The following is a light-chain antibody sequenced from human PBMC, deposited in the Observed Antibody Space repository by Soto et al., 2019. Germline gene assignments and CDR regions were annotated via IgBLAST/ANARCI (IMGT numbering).Light chain of an antibody. J-gene: IGKJ2*01. CDR1: QSVSSGY. V-gene: IGKV3-20*01. CDR2: DAA. Sequence: EIVVTQSPGTLSLSPGERATLSCRASQSVSSGYLAWYQQKPGQAPRLLIHDAADRAIGIPDRFSGSGSGTDFTLTISRLEPEDFAMYYCQQYGRSPYTFGQGTKVDIK. CDR3: QQYGRSPYT.